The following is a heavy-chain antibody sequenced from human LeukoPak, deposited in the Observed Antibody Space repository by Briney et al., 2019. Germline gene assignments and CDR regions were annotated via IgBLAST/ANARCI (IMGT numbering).Heavy chain of an antibody. CDR2: ISWNSGSI. J-gene: IGHJ4*02. CDR3: VLALAAAHFDY. V-gene: IGHV3-9*01. Sequence: GGSLRLSCAASEFTFSSYAMSWVRQAPGKGLEWVSGISWNSGSIGYADSVKGRFTISRDNAKNSLYLQMNSLRAEDTALYYCVLALAAAHFDYWGQGTLVTVSS. CDR1: EFTFSSYA. D-gene: IGHD6-13*01.